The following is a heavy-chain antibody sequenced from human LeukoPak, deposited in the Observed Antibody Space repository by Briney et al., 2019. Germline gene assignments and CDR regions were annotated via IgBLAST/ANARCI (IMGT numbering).Heavy chain of an antibody. V-gene: IGHV3-7*01. J-gene: IGHJ4*02. CDR3: ARAGSHWHYVY. CDR2: IKQDGSER. Sequence: PGGSLRLSCAASGFTFTNHPMNWVRQSPTKGLEWVANIKQDGSERYYVDSVKGRFTISRDNAKNSLSLQMNNLRVEDTAVYYCARAGSHWHYVYWGQGTVVTVSS. D-gene: IGHD3-10*01. CDR1: GFTFTNHP.